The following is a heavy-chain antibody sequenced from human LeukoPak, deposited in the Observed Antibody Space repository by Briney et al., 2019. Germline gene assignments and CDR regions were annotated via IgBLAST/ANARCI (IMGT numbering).Heavy chain of an antibody. CDR1: GFTFSSYG. Sequence: QPGRSLRLSCAASGFTFSSYGMHWVRQAPGKGLEWVAVIWYDGSNKYYADSVKGRFTISRDNSKNTLYLQMNSLRAEDTAVYYCARDYDILTGYLGSYYYGMDVWGQGTTVTVSS. J-gene: IGHJ6*02. CDR3: ARDYDILTGYLGSYYYGMDV. CDR2: IWYDGSNK. D-gene: IGHD3-9*01. V-gene: IGHV3-33*01.